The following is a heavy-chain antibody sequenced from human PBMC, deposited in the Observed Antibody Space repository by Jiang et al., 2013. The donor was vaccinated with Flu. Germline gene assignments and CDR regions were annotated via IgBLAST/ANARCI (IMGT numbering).Heavy chain of an antibody. J-gene: IGHJ3*02. Sequence: SQTLSLTCAISGDSVSSNSAAWNWIRQSPSGGLEWLGRTYYRSKWYNDYAVSVKSRITINPDTSKNQFSLQLNSVTPEDTAVYYCARGRLDDILTGYTGVGAFVYLGPRDNGHRLF. CDR3: ARGRLDDILTGYTGVGAFVY. D-gene: IGHD3-9*01. CDR2: TYYRSKWYN. V-gene: IGHV6-1*01. CDR1: GDSVSSNSAA.